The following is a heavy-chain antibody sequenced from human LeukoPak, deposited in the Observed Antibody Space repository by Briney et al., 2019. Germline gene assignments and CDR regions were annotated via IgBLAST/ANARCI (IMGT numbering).Heavy chain of an antibody. D-gene: IGHD2-21*02. Sequence: PGGSLRLSCAASGFTFGSYGMHWVRQAPGKGLEWVAVISYDGSNKYYADSVKGRFTISRDNSKETLNLQMNSLRAEDTAIYYCAKVWEAYCGGDCFSPFDYWGQGTLVTVSS. CDR2: ISYDGSNK. V-gene: IGHV3-30*18. J-gene: IGHJ4*02. CDR1: GFTFGSYG. CDR3: AKVWEAYCGGDCFSPFDY.